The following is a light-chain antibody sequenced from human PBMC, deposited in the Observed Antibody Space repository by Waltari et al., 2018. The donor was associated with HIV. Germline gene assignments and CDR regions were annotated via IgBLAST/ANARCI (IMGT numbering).Light chain of an antibody. CDR1: QSVLSRSNNKNY. V-gene: IGKV4-1*01. CDR2: WAS. CDR3: QQYYSSPWT. Sequence: DIVMTQSSDPLAVSLGERATINCTYRQSVLSRSNNKNYLAWYQQKPGQPPKLLIYWASTRESGVPDRFSGSGSGTDFTLTISSLQAEDVAVYFCQQYYSSPWTFGLGTKVEIK. J-gene: IGKJ1*01.